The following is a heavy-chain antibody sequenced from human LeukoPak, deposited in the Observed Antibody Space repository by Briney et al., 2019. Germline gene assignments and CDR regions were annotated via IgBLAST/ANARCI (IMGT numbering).Heavy chain of an antibody. V-gene: IGHV3-11*04. CDR2: ISSSGSTI. CDR3: ARASVTTNYYYYMDV. CDR1: GFTFSDYY. J-gene: IGHJ6*03. D-gene: IGHD4-17*01. Sequence: GGSLRFSCAASGFTFSDYYMSWIRQAPGKGLEWVSYISSSGSTIYYADSVKGRFTISRDNAKNSLYLQMNSLRAEDTAVYYCARASVTTNYYYYMDVWGKGTTVTVSS.